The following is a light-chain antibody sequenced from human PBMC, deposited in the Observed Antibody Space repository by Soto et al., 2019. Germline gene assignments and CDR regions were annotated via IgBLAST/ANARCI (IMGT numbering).Light chain of an antibody. J-gene: IGKJ1*01. CDR3: LQDYNYPRT. CDR1: QGIRND. CDR2: AAS. V-gene: IGKV1-6*01. Sequence: AIQMTQSPSSLSASVGDRVTITCRASQGIRNDLGWYQQKPGMAPKLLIYAASSVQSGVPSRFSGSGSGTDFTLTISSLQPEDFATYYCLQDYNYPRTFGQGTKVEIK.